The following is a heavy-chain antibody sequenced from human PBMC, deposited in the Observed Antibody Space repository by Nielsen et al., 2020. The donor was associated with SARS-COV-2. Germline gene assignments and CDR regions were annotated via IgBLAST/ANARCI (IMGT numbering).Heavy chain of an antibody. CDR1: GFTFSSYG. CDR2: IWYDGSNK. V-gene: IGHV3-33*01. J-gene: IGHJ6*02. CDR3: ARDPGGGPHSSGYGMDV. Sequence: GGSLRLSCAASGFTFSSYGMHWVRQAPGKGLEWVAVIWYDGSNKYYADSVKGRFTISRDNSKNTLYLQMNSLRAEDTAVYYCARDPGGGPHSSGYGMDVWGQGTTVTVSS. D-gene: IGHD6-19*01.